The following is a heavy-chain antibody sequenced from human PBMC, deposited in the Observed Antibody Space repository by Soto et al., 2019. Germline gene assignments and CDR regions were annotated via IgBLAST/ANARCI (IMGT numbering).Heavy chain of an antibody. J-gene: IGHJ5*02. CDR2: INHSGST. CDR1: GGSFSGYY. V-gene: IGHV4-34*01. D-gene: IGHD2-2*01. CDR3: ASGLADCSSTSCYGNWFDP. Sequence: SEILSLTCAVYGGSFSGYYWSWIRQPPGKGLEWIGEINHSGSTNYNPSLKSRVTISVDTSKNQFSLKLSSVTAADTAVYYCASGLADCSSTSCYGNWFDPWGQGTLVPVSS.